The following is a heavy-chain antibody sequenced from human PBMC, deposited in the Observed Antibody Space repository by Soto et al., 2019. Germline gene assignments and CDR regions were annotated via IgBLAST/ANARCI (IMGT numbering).Heavy chain of an antibody. CDR1: GYTFTSYA. CDR2: INAGNGNT. D-gene: IGHD7-27*01. J-gene: IGHJ3*02. CDR3: ARSPWGGAFDI. V-gene: IGHV1-3*01. Sequence: QVQLVQSGAEVKKPGASVKVSCKASGYTFTSYAMHWVRQAPGQRLEWMGWINAGNGNTKYSQKFQGRVTITRDTSASTAYMELSSPRSEDTAVYYCARSPWGGAFDIWGQGTMVTVSS.